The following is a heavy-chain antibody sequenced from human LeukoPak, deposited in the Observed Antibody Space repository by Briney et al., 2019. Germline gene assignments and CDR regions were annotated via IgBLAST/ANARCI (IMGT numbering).Heavy chain of an antibody. CDR2: ISGSGGST. D-gene: IGHD5-18*01. Sequence: GGSLRLSCAASGFTFSSYAMGWVRQAPGKGLEWVSAISGSGGSTYYADSVKGRFTISRDNAKNSLYLQMNSLRAEDTAVYYCARVYTGGGYSYGRPLGYWGQGTLVTVSS. J-gene: IGHJ4*02. CDR3: ARVYTGGGYSYGRPLGY. CDR1: GFTFSSYA. V-gene: IGHV3-23*01.